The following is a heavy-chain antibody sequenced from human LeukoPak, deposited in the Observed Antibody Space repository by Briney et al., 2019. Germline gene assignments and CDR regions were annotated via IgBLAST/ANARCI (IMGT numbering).Heavy chain of an antibody. V-gene: IGHV4-4*02. CDR2: IYHSGST. CDR3: ARIGVVVPAASPYYYYYGMDV. D-gene: IGHD2-2*01. J-gene: IGHJ6*02. CDR1: GGSISSSNW. Sequence: NPSETLSLTRTVSGGSISSSNWWSWVRQPPGKGLEWIGEIYHSGSTNHNPSLKSRVTISVDKSKNQFSLKLSSVTAADTAVYYCARIGVVVPAASPYYYYYGMDVWGQGTTVTVSS.